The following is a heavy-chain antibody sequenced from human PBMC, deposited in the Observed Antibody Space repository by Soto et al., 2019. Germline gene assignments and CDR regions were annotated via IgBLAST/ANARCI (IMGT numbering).Heavy chain of an antibody. J-gene: IGHJ4*02. Sequence: SETLSLTCSVSGYSISSGYYWGWIRQPPGKGLEWIGSIYHSGNTYYNPSLKSRVTISVDTPNNQVSLKLSSVTAADTAVYYCARSTTDILTGYYFDYWGQGTLVTVSS. V-gene: IGHV4-38-2*01. D-gene: IGHD3-9*01. CDR3: ARSTTDILTGYYFDY. CDR2: IYHSGNT. CDR1: GYSISSGYY.